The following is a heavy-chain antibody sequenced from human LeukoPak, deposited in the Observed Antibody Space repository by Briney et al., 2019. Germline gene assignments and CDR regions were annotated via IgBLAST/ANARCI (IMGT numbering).Heavy chain of an antibody. J-gene: IGHJ4*02. CDR2: IYHSGST. CDR1: GVSITSYY. V-gene: IGHV4-59*01. CDR3: ARIPPPADSWPIDY. D-gene: IGHD6-13*01. Sequence: SETLSLTCTVSGVSITSYYWSWIRQPPGKGLEWIGSIYHSGSTNDNPSLKSRVTTSVDTSKNQFSLKLRSVTAADTAVYYCARIPPPADSWPIDYWGQGTLVTVSS.